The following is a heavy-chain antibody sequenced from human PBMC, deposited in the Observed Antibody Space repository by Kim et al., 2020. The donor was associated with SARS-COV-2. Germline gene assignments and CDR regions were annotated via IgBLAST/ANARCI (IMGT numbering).Heavy chain of an antibody. Sequence: SGTGRFTIARDNSKNTLYLQMNSLRAEDTAVYYCAKVVAARFRQDYYFDYWGQGTLVTVSS. J-gene: IGHJ4*02. CDR3: AKVVAARFRQDYYFDY. D-gene: IGHD6-6*01. V-gene: IGHV3-23*01.